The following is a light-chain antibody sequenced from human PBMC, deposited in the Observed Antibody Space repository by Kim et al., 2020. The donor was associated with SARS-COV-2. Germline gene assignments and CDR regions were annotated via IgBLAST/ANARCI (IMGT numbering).Light chain of an antibody. CDR1: RLGDKY. V-gene: IGLV3-1*01. Sequence: VSPGQTVSISCSGERLGDKYAFWYQQRSGQSPVLVIYQGDKRPSGIPARFSGFLSGNTAPLTISGTQPMDEADYYCQAWDSSTAIFGGGTQLTVL. CDR3: QAWDSSTAI. CDR2: QGD. J-gene: IGLJ2*01.